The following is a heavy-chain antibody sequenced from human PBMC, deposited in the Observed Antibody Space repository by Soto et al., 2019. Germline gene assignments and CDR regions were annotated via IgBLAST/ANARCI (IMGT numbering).Heavy chain of an antibody. CDR2: ISGSGGST. D-gene: IGHD3-3*01. J-gene: IGHJ4*02. CDR3: AKDDPYYDFWSGYYTGGNFDY. CDR1: GFTFSSYA. Sequence: GGSLRLSCAASGFTFSSYAMSWVRQAPGKGLEWVSAISGSGGSTYYADSVKGRFTISRDNSKNTLYLQMNSLRAEDTAVYYCAKDDPYYDFWSGYYTGGNFDYWGQGTLVTVSS. V-gene: IGHV3-23*01.